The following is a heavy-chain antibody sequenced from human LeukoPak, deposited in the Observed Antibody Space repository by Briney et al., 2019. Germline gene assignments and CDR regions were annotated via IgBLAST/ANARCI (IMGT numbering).Heavy chain of an antibody. Sequence: GGSLRRSCAASGYSVSDKPMTRVRQAAGQGLEWVSVIYTDGSTQYSESVRGRFYISRDNSKNTLYLKMNSLGAEDTAVYYCAARPDSNRGPYDYWGQGTLVTVSS. V-gene: IGHV3-66*01. CDR2: IYTDGST. CDR3: AARPDSNRGPYDY. D-gene: IGHD1/OR15-1a*01. J-gene: IGHJ4*02. CDR1: GYSVSDKP.